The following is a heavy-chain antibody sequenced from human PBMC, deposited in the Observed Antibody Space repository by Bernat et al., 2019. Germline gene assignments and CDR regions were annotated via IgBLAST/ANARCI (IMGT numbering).Heavy chain of an antibody. CDR2: ISGSGGST. D-gene: IGHD4-17*01. J-gene: IGHJ3*02. V-gene: IGHV3-23*04. Sequence: EVQLVEAGGDLVQPGGSLRLSCAASGFSFRTYAMSWVRQAPGKGLEWVSAISGSGGSTYYADSVKGRFTISRDNSKNTLYLQMNSLRAEDTAVYYCAKDFGDYVYAFDIWGQGTMVTVSS. CDR1: GFSFRTYA. CDR3: AKDFGDYVYAFDI.